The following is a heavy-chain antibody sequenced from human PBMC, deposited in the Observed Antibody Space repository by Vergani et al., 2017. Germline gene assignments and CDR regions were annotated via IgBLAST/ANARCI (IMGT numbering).Heavy chain of an antibody. Sequence: QVQLQQWGAGLLKPSETLSLTCAVYGGSFSGYYWSWIRQPPGKGLEWIGEINHSGSTNYNPSLKSRVTISVDTSKNQFSLKLSSVTAADTAVYYCARLRRSPYPYYYYYMDVWGKGTTVTVSS. CDR2: INHSGST. CDR1: GGSFSGYY. V-gene: IGHV4-34*01. J-gene: IGHJ6*03. CDR3: ARLRRSPYPYYYYYMDV. D-gene: IGHD5-24*01.